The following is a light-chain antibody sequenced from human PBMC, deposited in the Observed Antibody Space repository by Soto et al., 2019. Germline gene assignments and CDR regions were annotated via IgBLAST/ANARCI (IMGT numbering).Light chain of an antibody. CDR2: GNS. CDR1: SSNIGADYD. J-gene: IGLJ3*02. Sequence: QSVLTQPPSVSGAPGQRVTISCTGSSSNIGADYDEHWYQQLPGTAPKLLIYGNSNRPSGVPDRFSGSKSGTSASLAITGLQAEDEADYYCQSYDSSLSAVVFGGGTKVTVL. CDR3: QSYDSSLSAVV. V-gene: IGLV1-40*01.